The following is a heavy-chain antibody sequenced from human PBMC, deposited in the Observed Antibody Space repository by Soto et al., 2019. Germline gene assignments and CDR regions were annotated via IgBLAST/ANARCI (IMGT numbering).Heavy chain of an antibody. CDR2: IYYSGST. CDR3: ARLPSREQYFFGY. J-gene: IGHJ4*02. V-gene: IGHV4-30-4*01. D-gene: IGHD4-4*01. Sequence: QVQLQESGPGLVKPSQILSLTCTVSGGSISSGDYYWSWIRQPPGKGLEWIGYIYYSGSTYYNPSLKSRVTISIDTSKNQFSLKLSSVTAADTAVYYCARLPSREQYFFGYWGQGTLVTVSS. CDR1: GGSISSGDYY.